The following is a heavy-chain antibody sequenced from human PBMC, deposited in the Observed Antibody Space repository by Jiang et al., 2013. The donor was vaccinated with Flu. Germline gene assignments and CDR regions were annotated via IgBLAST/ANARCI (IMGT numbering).Heavy chain of an antibody. Sequence: AISWVRQAPGQGLEWMGGIIPMLGTANNAQKFQGRVTITADESTSTAYMELSSLKSEDTAVYYCARDPNWYCGGSPCSGEYYYYGMDVWGQGTTVTVSS. D-gene: IGHD2-21*01. V-gene: IGHV1-69*01. CDR2: IIPMLGTA. CDR3: ARDPNWYCGGSPCSGEYYYYGMDV. CDR1: A. J-gene: IGHJ6*02.